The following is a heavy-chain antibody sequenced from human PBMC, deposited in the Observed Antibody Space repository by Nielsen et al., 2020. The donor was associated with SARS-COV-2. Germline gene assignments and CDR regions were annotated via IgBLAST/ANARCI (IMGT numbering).Heavy chain of an antibody. CDR3: ARGGYCSGGSCYFADDYWYFDL. CDR2: INHSGST. Sequence: ESLKISCAASGFTFSSYAMSWVRQPPGKGLEWIGEINHSGSTNYNPSLKSRVTISVDTSKNQFSLKLSSVTAADTAVYYCARGGYCSGGSCYFADDYWYFDLWGRGTLVTVSS. J-gene: IGHJ2*01. CDR1: GFTFSSYA. D-gene: IGHD2-15*01. V-gene: IGHV4-34*01.